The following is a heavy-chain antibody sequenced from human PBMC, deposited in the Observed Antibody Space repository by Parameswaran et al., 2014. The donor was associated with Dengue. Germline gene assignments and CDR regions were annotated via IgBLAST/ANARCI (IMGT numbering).Heavy chain of an antibody. V-gene: IGHV4-59*01. J-gene: IGHJ6*03. Sequence: WIRQPPGKGLEWIGCIYYSGSTDYNPSLKSRVTFSVDMSKNQFSLKLSSVTAADTAVYYCAREAAAAGRSVGWYYYYYMDVWGKRDHGHRLL. CDR3: AREAAAAGRSVGWYYYYYMDV. D-gene: IGHD6-13*01. CDR2: IYYSGST.